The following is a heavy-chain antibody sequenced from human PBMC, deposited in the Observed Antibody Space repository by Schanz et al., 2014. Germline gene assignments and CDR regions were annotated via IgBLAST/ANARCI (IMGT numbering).Heavy chain of an antibody. CDR3: ARGGYSSGWYDRDIAHFDY. Sequence: QVQLVQSGGEMKKPGASVKVSCKASGYTFISYGIKWVRQAPGQGLEWMGWISAYNGHTDYAQKLQGRVTMTTDTSTSTAYMELRSLRSDDTAVYYCARGGYSSGWYDRDIAHFDYWGQGTLVTVSS. D-gene: IGHD6-19*01. J-gene: IGHJ4*02. CDR1: GYTFISYG. CDR2: ISAYNGHT. V-gene: IGHV1-18*01.